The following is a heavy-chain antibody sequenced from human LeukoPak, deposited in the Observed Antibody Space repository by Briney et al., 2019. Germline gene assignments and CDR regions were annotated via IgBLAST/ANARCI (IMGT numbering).Heavy chain of an antibody. Sequence: GASVKVSCKASVGTFSSYAISWVRQAPGQGLEWMGRIIPIFGTADYAQKFQGRVTITTDESTSTAYMELSSLRSEDTAVYYCARDQIVVVPAAMNGAFDIWGQGTMVTVSS. V-gene: IGHV1-69*05. CDR2: IIPIFGTA. J-gene: IGHJ3*02. D-gene: IGHD2-2*01. CDR1: VGTFSSYA. CDR3: ARDQIVVVPAAMNGAFDI.